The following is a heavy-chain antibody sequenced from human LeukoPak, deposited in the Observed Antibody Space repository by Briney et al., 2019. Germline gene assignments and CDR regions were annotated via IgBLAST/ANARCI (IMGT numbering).Heavy chain of an antibody. D-gene: IGHD3-16*02. CDR2: ISSSGSTI. CDR1: GITFSRSS. Sequence: GGSLRLSCAASGITFSRSSMNWVRQAPGKGLEWVSYISSSGSTIYYADSVKGRFTISRDNAKNSLCLQMNSLRAEDTAVYYCARDFIREFDYWGQGTLVTVSS. J-gene: IGHJ4*02. V-gene: IGHV3-48*04. CDR3: ARDFIREFDY.